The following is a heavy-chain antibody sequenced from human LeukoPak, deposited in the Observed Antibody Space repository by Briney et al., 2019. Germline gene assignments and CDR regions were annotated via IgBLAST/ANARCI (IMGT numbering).Heavy chain of an antibody. Sequence: SVKVSCKASGCSFSSYAISWVRQAPGQGLEWMGWIIPIFGTANYAQRFQGRVTITADESTSTAYLELSSLRSEDTAVYYCARNGYGSGSYYLFDYWGQGTLVTVSS. V-gene: IGHV1-69*13. D-gene: IGHD3-10*01. CDR3: ARNGYGSGSYYLFDY. CDR2: IIPIFGTA. CDR1: GCSFSSYA. J-gene: IGHJ4*02.